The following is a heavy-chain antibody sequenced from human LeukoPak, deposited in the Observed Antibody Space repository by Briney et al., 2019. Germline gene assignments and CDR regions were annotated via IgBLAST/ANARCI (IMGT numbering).Heavy chain of an antibody. J-gene: IGHJ4*02. V-gene: IGHV3-7*04. Sequence: GGSLRLSCAASGFTFSSYWMSWVRQAPGKGLEWVANIKQDGSEKYYVDSVKGRFTISRDNAKNSLYLQMNSLRAEDTAVYYCAGGSYRYRFDYWGQGTLVTVSS. D-gene: IGHD3-16*02. CDR1: GFTFSSYW. CDR3: AGGSYRYRFDY. CDR2: IKQDGSEK.